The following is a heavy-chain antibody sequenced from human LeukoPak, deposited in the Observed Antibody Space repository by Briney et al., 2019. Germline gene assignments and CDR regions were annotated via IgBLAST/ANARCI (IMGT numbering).Heavy chain of an antibody. CDR3: TRDESGTRRGWFEY. CDR2: INPGGDNT. Sequence: ASVKVSCKASGYTFTNYYIHWVRQAPGQGLEWMGLINPGGDNTDYAQNFQGRVTMTRDTSTSTVHMELSSLRSDDTAVYYCTRDESGTRRGWFEYWGQGTLVTASS. CDR1: GYTFTNYY. J-gene: IGHJ5*01. V-gene: IGHV1-46*01.